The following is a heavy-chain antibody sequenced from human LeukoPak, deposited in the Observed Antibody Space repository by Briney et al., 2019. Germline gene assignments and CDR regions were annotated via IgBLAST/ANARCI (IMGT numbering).Heavy chain of an antibody. D-gene: IGHD2-2*02. Sequence: SETLSLTCTVSGGSISSYYWSWIRQPPGKGLEWIGYIFYTGSTNYNPSLRSRVTISVDTSKNQFSLRLSSVTAADTAVYYCARLSQDIVVVPAAIRWFDYWGQGTLVTVSS. CDR1: GGSISSYY. V-gene: IGHV4-59*01. CDR2: IFYTGST. CDR3: ARLSQDIVVVPAAIRWFDY. J-gene: IGHJ4*02.